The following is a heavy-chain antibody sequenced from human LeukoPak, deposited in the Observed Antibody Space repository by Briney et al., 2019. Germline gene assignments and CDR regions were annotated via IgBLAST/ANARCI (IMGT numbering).Heavy chain of an antibody. CDR1: GFTFSSYA. Sequence: GGSLRLSCAASGFTFSSYAMNWVRQAPGKGLEWVSYISDSGGAIYYADSVKGRFTISRDNAKNSLYLQMNSLRAEDTAVYYCTRPPSITNPYYGMDVWRQGTTVTVSS. D-gene: IGHD3-3*01. CDR3: TRPPSITNPYYGMDV. J-gene: IGHJ6*02. V-gene: IGHV3-48*03. CDR2: ISDSGGAI.